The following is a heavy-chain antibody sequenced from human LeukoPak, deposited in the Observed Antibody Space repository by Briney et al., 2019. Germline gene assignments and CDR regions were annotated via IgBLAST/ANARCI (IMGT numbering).Heavy chain of an antibody. CDR1: GFTFSTYT. CDR3: AIDPNWGTHS. J-gene: IGHJ4*02. Sequence: GGSLRLSCAASGFTFSTYTMYWVRHPPGKRLEWVSIIGNNGGDIHYADSVKGRFTISRDNFKNALYLQMDSLRVEDTAVYYCAIDPNWGTHSWGQGVLVTVSS. V-gene: IGHV3-23*01. CDR2: IGNNGGDI. D-gene: IGHD7-27*01.